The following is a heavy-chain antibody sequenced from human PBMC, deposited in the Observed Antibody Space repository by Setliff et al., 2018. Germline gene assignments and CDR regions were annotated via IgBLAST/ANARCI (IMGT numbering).Heavy chain of an antibody. CDR3: ARDPLTTNRRRAFDI. CDR1: GGSVSSYY. CDR2: IYYSGST. Sequence: SETLSLTCTVSGGSVSSYYWSWIRQPPGKGLEWIGYIYYSGSTYYNPSLKSRVTISVDTSKNQFSLKLSSVTAADTAVYYCARDPLTTNRRRAFDIWGQGTMVTVSS. D-gene: IGHD4-17*01. V-gene: IGHV4-59*06. J-gene: IGHJ3*02.